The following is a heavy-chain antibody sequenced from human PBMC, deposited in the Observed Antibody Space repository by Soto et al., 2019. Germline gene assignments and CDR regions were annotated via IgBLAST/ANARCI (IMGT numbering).Heavy chain of an antibody. Sequence: SETLSLTCTVSGGSISSYYWSWIRQPPGKGLEWIGYIYYSGSTNYNPSLKSRVTISVDTSKNQFSLKLSSVTAADTAVYYCARHFAPSGYFDYWGQGTLVTVSS. CDR2: IYYSGST. D-gene: IGHD3-10*01. CDR3: ARHFAPSGYFDY. J-gene: IGHJ4*02. V-gene: IGHV4-59*08. CDR1: GGSISSYY.